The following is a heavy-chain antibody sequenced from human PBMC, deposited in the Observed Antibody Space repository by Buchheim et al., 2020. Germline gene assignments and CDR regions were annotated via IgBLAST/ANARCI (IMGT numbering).Heavy chain of an antibody. CDR3: ARDRGSGWFYYYYGLDV. J-gene: IGHJ6*02. V-gene: IGHV3-30*04. CDR2: ISYDGSTI. CDR1: GFTFSHYA. Sequence: QVQLVESGGGVVQPGRSLRLSCAASGFTFSHYAVHWVRQAPGKGLEWVAVISYDGSTIYYADSVKGRFTFSRDNSKNTLSLQMNSLRAEDTAVYYCARDRGSGWFYYYYGLDVWGQGTT. D-gene: IGHD6-19*01.